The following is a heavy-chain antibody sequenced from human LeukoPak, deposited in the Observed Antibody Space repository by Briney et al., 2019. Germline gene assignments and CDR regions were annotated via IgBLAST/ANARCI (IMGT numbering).Heavy chain of an antibody. CDR1: GFTFSNYW. CDR3: APAAGDY. D-gene: IGHD6-13*01. CDR2: IQQDGTEK. V-gene: IGHV3-7*01. J-gene: IGHJ4*02. Sequence: GGSLRLSCVVSGFTFSNYWMTWVRQAPGKGLEWVANIQQDGTEKYYVDSVKGRFTIFRDNAKNSVYLQMNSLRAEDTAVYYCAPAAGDYWGQGTLVTVSS.